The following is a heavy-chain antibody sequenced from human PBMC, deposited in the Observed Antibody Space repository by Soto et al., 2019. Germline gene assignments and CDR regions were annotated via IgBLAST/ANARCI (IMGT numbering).Heavy chain of an antibody. Sequence: WETLSLTCTVSGGSMYSYFWSWIRQPPGKGLEWIGYVYSGGSTNYNPSLKSRVTFSVDTSKNQVSLKLRSVTAADTAVYYCARADRKWLDPWGQGILVTVSS. CDR1: GGSMYSYF. CDR2: VYSGGST. CDR3: ARADRKWLDP. V-gene: IGHV4-59*01. J-gene: IGHJ5*02.